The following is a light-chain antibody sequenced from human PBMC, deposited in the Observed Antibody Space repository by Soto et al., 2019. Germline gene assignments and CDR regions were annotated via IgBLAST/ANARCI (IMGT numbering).Light chain of an antibody. CDR2: NAS. CDR1: ESVSNS. Sequence: TKSPATLSVSPGERATLSCRASESVSNSLAWYQHKPGQAPRLLIYNASNRATGIPARFSGSGSGTDFTLTISSLEPEDFAVYFCQHRAGWPPALTFGGGTKVDIK. J-gene: IGKJ4*01. V-gene: IGKV3-11*01. CDR3: QHRAGWPPALT.